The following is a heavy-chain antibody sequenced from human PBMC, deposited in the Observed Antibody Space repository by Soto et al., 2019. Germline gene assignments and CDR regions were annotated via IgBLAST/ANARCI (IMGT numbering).Heavy chain of an antibody. J-gene: IGHJ4*02. V-gene: IGHV3-23*01. CDR1: GFTFSIFA. D-gene: IGHD7-27*01. Sequence: PGGSLRLSCAASGFTFSIFAMSWVRQSPGKGLEWVSTISGSGGSTYYADVVKGRFSISRDNSMGTLYLQMKSLRVEDTAIYYCAKEVSLGSTVDLGYWGQGTLVTVSS. CDR3: AKEVSLGSTVDLGY. CDR2: ISGSGGST.